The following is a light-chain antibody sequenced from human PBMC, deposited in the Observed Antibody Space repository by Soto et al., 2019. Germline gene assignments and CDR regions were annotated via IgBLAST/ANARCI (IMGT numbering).Light chain of an antibody. CDR3: QQYNSYPWT. CDR1: QSISSW. J-gene: IGKJ1*01. Sequence: DIQMTQSPSTLSASVGDRVTITCRASQSISSWLAWYQQKPGKAPKLLIYKASSLESRVPSRFSGSVSGTEFTLTISSLQPDDFATYYCQQYNSYPWTFGQGTKVEIK. V-gene: IGKV1-5*03. CDR2: KAS.